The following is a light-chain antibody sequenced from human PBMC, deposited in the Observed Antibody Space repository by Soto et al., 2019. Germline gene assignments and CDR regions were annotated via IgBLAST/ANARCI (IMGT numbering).Light chain of an antibody. V-gene: IGKV1-39*01. Sequence: DIQMTQSPSSLSASVGDRVTMTCRASQNIRNYLNWYQQRPGKTPNLLVYAASNLRGGVPSRFSGSGSGTVFTLTINSLQPEDFATYYCQQIHSTSSYTFGQGTKVDIK. CDR3: QQIHSTSSYT. J-gene: IGKJ2*01. CDR1: QNIRNY. CDR2: AAS.